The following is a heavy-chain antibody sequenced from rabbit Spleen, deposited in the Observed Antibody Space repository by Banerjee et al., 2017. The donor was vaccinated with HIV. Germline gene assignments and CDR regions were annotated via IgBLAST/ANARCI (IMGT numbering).Heavy chain of an antibody. CDR1: GFSFSFKDV. J-gene: IGHJ6*01. V-gene: IGHV1S45*01. D-gene: IGHD1-1*01. CDR2: INAYTGKP. CDR3: ARDTSSSFSSYGMDL. Sequence: QEQLVESGGGLVKPEGSLTLTCKASGFSFSFKDVMCWVRQAPGKGLEWIACINAYTGKPVYATWAKGRFTISRTSSTTVTLQMTRLTAADTATYFCARDTSSSFSSYGMDLWGPGTLVTVS.